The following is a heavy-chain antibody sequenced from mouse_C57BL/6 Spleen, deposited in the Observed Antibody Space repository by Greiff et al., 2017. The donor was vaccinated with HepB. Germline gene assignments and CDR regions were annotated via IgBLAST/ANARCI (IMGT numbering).Heavy chain of an antibody. Sequence: VKLMESGAELVKPGASVKISCKASGYAFSSYWMNWVKQRPGKGLEWIGQIYPGDGDTNYNGKFKGKATLTADKSSSTAYMQLSSLTSEDSAVYFCAREEVASSSDYWGQGTTLTVSS. CDR2: IYPGDGDT. CDR3: AREEVASSSDY. V-gene: IGHV1-80*01. D-gene: IGHD1-1*01. CDR1: GYAFSSYW. J-gene: IGHJ2*01.